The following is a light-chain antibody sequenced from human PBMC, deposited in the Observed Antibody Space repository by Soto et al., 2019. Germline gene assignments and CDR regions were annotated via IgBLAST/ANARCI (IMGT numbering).Light chain of an antibody. CDR1: QVIGND. CDR2: AAS. J-gene: IGKJ4*01. Sequence: AIQMTQTPSSLSASVGDRVTISCRASQVIGNDLAWYQQKPGKAPRLLIFAASNLQSGVPSRFSGSGSGTDFTLTISSLQPEDFATYYCQQSYSTPRLTFGGGTKVDIK. CDR3: QQSYSTPRLT. V-gene: IGKV1-6*01.